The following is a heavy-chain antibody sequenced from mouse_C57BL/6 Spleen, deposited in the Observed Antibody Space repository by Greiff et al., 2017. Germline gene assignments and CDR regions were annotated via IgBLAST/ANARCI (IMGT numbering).Heavy chain of an antibody. CDR2: IYPGSGST. Sequence: QVQLQQPGAELVKPGASVKMSCKASGYNFTSYWITWVKQRPGQGLEWIGDIYPGSGSTNYNEKFKSKATLTVDTSSSTAYMQLSSLTSEDSAVYYCAREGSVRGYFDVWGTGTTVTVSS. V-gene: IGHV1-55*01. D-gene: IGHD2-14*01. CDR1: GYNFTSYW. CDR3: AREGSVRGYFDV. J-gene: IGHJ1*03.